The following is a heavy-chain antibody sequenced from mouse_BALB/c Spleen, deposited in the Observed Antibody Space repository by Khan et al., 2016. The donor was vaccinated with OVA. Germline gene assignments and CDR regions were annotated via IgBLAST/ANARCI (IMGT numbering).Heavy chain of an antibody. Sequence: DVHLVESGGDLVKPGGSLNLSCEASGFTFSSYGMSWLRQTPDKRLEWVATISNGGSYTYFPDSVKGRLTISRDNDKNTLYLQMSSLKSEDTAMYYSTSHRYTTPTAWFAYWGQGTLVTVFA. CDR2: ISNGGSYT. D-gene: IGHD1-2*01. J-gene: IGHJ3*01. CDR1: GFTFSSYG. V-gene: IGHV5-6*01. CDR3: TSHRYTTPTAWFAY.